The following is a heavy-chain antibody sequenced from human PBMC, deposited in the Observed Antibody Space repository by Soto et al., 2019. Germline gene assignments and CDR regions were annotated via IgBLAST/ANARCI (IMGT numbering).Heavy chain of an antibody. CDR1: GDSVSSNSAA. CDR2: XYXXXXXYX. J-gene: IGHJ5*02. Sequence: SQTLSLTCAMSGDSVSSNSAAWNWIRQSPARGLEXLGXXYXXXXXYXXXGPSVKSRITSKPDTSKNQSSLQLNSVTPEDTAVYYCARGPSPLDPWGQGILVTVSS. V-gene: IGHV6-1*01. CDR3: ARGPSPLDP.